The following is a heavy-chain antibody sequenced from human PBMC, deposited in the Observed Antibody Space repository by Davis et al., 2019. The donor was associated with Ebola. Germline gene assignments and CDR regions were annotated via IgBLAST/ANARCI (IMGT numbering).Heavy chain of an antibody. CDR2: ISPDGGVK. D-gene: IGHD7-27*01. CDR3: TGIPWGRASY. Sequence: GESLKISCAASGFSFSTYWMNWVRQAPGKGLEWVANISPDGGVKDYVDSLGGRFTISRDNAKNSLYLQMNSLTADDTAVYYCTGIPWGRASYWGQGTLVAVSS. CDR1: GFSFSTYW. J-gene: IGHJ4*02. V-gene: IGHV3-7*01.